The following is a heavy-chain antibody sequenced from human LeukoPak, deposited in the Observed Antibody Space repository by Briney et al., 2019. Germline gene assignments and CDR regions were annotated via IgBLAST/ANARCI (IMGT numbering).Heavy chain of an antibody. Sequence: GGSLRLSCAASGFTFDDYAMHWVRQAPGKGLEWVSGISWNSGSIGYADSVKGRFIISRDNAKNSLYLQMNSLRAEDTALYYCAKDSGIAAIDYYGMDVWGQGTTVTVSS. CDR3: AKDSGIAAIDYYGMDV. D-gene: IGHD6-13*01. J-gene: IGHJ6*02. CDR1: GFTFDDYA. V-gene: IGHV3-9*01. CDR2: ISWNSGSI.